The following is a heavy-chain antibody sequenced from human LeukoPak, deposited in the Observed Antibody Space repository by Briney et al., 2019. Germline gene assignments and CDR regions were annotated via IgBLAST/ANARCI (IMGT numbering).Heavy chain of an antibody. J-gene: IGHJ6*03. Sequence: GGSLRLSCAASGFTFSSYGMHWVRQAPGKGLEWVAFIRYDGSNKYYADSVKGRFTISRDNSKNTLYLQMNSLRAEDTAVYYCARDDTQDPYLYGSIAYYYYYYMDVWGKGTTVTVSS. CDR3: ARDDTQDPYLYGSIAYYYYYYMDV. D-gene: IGHD4-17*01. CDR1: GFTFSSYG. CDR2: IRYDGSNK. V-gene: IGHV3-30*02.